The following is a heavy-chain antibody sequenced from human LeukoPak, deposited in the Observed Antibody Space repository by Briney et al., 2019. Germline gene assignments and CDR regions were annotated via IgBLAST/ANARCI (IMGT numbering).Heavy chain of an antibody. V-gene: IGHV4-34*01. CDR2: INHSSNT. CDR1: GGSFSGHY. J-gene: IGHJ5*02. D-gene: IGHD3-9*01. Sequence: PTYTLSLTCPLYGGSFSGHYLRWILHPPAPGLGAIGEINHSSNTDYHPPPNPQVTISEYTSHNQLSLNLDSVTAADTAVYYCARGHLDILPGGNWFATWGKGSLVTVSS. CDR3: ARGHLDILPGGNWFAT.